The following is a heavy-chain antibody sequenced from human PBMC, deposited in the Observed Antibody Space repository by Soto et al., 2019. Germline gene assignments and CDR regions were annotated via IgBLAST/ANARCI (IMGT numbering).Heavy chain of an antibody. Sequence: GXSVKVSCKASVYDFTSYDINWVRQASGQGLEWMGWMNPINGATGSARRFQGRVSMTRNTATATAYLELTSLRSDDSAVYYCGRGPSPRAPAGGTPYYYAMDVWGQGTTVTVSS. D-gene: IGHD6-13*01. CDR1: VYDFTSYD. J-gene: IGHJ6*02. V-gene: IGHV1-8*02. CDR2: MNPINGAT. CDR3: GRGPSPRAPAGGTPYYYAMDV.